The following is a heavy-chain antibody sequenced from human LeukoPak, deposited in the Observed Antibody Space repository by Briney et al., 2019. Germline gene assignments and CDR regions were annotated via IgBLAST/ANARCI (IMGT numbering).Heavy chain of an antibody. CDR3: ASGSGSYRTPYYYMDV. D-gene: IGHD3-10*01. CDR1: GFTFSDYY. CDR2: IYSGGST. J-gene: IGHJ6*03. Sequence: GGSLRLSCAASGFTFSDYYMSWIRQAPGKGLEWVSVIYSGGSTYYADSVKGRFTISRDNSKNTLYLQMDSLRAEDTAVYYCASGSGSYRTPYYYMDVWGTGTTVTVSS. V-gene: IGHV3-53*01.